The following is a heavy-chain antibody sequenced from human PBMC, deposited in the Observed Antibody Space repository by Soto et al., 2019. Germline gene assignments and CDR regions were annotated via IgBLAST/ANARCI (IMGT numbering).Heavy chain of an antibody. CDR1: ERNFRSYS. J-gene: IGHJ4*02. Sequence: PVGSQRLPCTAAERNFRSYSMHWISKAPGKGLEWVSYISSSSRTYYADSVRGRFTISRDNSKNTLYLQMNSLGAEDTAIYYCAKDRLWFGRQSEDHWGQAILVTVS. CDR2: ISSSSRT. V-gene: IGHV3-48*01. CDR3: AKDRLWFGRQSEDH. D-gene: IGHD3-10*01.